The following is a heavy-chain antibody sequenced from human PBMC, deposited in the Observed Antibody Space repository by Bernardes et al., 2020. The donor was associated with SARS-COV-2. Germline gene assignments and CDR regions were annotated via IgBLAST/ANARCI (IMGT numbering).Heavy chain of an antibody. J-gene: IGHJ6*02. Sequence: VRQAPGKGLEWMGGFDPEDGETIYAQKFQGRVTMTEDTSTDTAYMELSSLRSEDTAVYYCAASHPYCTNGVCYYYGMDVWGQGTTVTVSS. CDR2: FDPEDGET. D-gene: IGHD2-8*01. V-gene: IGHV1-24*01. CDR3: AASHPYCTNGVCYYYGMDV.